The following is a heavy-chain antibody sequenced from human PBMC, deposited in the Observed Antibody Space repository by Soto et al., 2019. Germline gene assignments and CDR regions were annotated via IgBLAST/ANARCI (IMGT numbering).Heavy chain of an antibody. J-gene: IGHJ4*02. CDR1: GFTFSSYS. D-gene: IGHD3-10*01. Sequence: PGGSLRLSCAASGFTFSSYSMNWVRQAPGKGLEWVSSISSSSSYIYYADSVKGRFTISRDNAKNSLYLQMNSLRVEDTAMYYCARPQGSGSYSPFDSWGQGTLVTVSS. CDR3: ARPQGSGSYSPFDS. CDR2: ISSSSSYI. V-gene: IGHV3-21*01.